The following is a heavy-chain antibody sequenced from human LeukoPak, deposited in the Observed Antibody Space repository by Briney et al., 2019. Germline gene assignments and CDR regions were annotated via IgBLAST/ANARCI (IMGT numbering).Heavy chain of an antibody. CDR2: IKEDGSEK. CDR1: GFTFSSYS. Sequence: PGGSLRLSCAASGFTFSSYSMTWVRQAPGKVLEWVANIKEDGSEKYYVDSVTGRFTISRDNAKNLLYLQMNSLRAEDTAVYFCARKYGYYFDSWGQGTLVTVSS. V-gene: IGHV3-7*01. J-gene: IGHJ4*02. D-gene: IGHD3-22*01. CDR3: ARKYGYYFDS.